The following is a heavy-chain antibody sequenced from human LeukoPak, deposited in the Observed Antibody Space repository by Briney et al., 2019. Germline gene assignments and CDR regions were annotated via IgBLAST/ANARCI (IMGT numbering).Heavy chain of an antibody. J-gene: IGHJ4*02. D-gene: IGHD6-19*01. CDR1: GYTFTSYA. CDR2: INAGNGNT. V-gene: IGHV1-3*01. Sequence: ASVKVCCKASGYTFTSYAMHWVRQAPGQRLEWMGWINAGNGNTKYSQKFQGRVTITRDTSASTAYMELSSLRSEDTAVYYCARDGGSGWYRYWGQGTLVTVSS. CDR3: ARDGGSGWYRY.